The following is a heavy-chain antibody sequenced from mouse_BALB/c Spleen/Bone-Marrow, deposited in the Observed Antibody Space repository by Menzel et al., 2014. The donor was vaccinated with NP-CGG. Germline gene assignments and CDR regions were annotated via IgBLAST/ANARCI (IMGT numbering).Heavy chain of an antibody. CDR1: GYSITRDYA. CDR2: ISYSGST. Sequence: EVQVVESGPGLVKPSQSLSLPCIATGYSITRDYACNWIRQFPGNKLEWMGYISYSGSTTYNPSLESRISITRDTSKNQFFLQLNSVTTEDTATYYCARSSSYDYDVGFAYWGQGTLVTVSA. V-gene: IGHV3-2*02. D-gene: IGHD2-4*01. CDR3: ARSSSYDYDVGFAY. J-gene: IGHJ3*01.